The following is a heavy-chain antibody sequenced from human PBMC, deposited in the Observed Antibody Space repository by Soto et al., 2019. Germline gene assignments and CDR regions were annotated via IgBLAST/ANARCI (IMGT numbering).Heavy chain of an antibody. CDR1: GYTFTSYG. D-gene: IGHD2-15*01. Sequence: GASVKVSCKASGYTFTSYGISWVRQAPGQGLEWMGWISAYNGNTNYAQKLQGRVTMTTDTSTSTAYMELRSLRSDDTAVYYCARDLGYCSGGSCHAPPFQHWGQGTLVTVSS. CDR2: ISAYNGNT. CDR3: ARDLGYCSGGSCHAPPFQH. V-gene: IGHV1-18*01. J-gene: IGHJ1*01.